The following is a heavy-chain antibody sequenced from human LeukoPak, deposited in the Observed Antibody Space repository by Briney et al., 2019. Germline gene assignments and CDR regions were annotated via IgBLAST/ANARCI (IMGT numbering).Heavy chain of an antibody. CDR3: ARSHLGTGQFDP. CDR2: ISSYNGNT. J-gene: IGHJ5*02. CDR1: GGTFSSYA. D-gene: IGHD2-8*02. Sequence: ASVKVSCKASGGTFSSYAINWMRQAPGQGLEGMGWISSYNGNTNYAQKLQGRVTMTTDTSTSTAYMELRSLRSDDTAVYYCARSHLGTGQFDPWGQGTLVTVSS. V-gene: IGHV1-18*01.